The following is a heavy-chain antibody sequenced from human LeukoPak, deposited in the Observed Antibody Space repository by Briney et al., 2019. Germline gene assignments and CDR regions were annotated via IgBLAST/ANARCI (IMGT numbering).Heavy chain of an antibody. D-gene: IGHD2-15*01. J-gene: IGHJ3*02. Sequence: PSETLSLTCAVYGGSFSGYYWSWIRQPPGKGLEWIGEINHSGSTNYNPSLKSRVTISVDTSKNQFSLKLSSVAAADTAVYYCARDSIVDGAFDIWGQGTMVTVSS. CDR3: ARDSIVDGAFDI. CDR2: INHSGST. V-gene: IGHV4-34*01. CDR1: GGSFSGYY.